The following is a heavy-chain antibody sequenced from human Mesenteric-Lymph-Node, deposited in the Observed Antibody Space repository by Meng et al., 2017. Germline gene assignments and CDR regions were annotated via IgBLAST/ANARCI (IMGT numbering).Heavy chain of an antibody. CDR2: IVVGSGNT. CDR3: AASFVDTSIFYYYGMDV. CDR1: GFTFTGSA. Sequence: SVQVSCKASGFTFTGSAVQWVRPARGQRLEWIGWIVVGSGNTNYAQKFQERVTITRNMSTSTAYMELGRLRSDDTAVYYCAASFVDTSIFYYYGMDVWGQGTTVTVSS. V-gene: IGHV1-58*01. D-gene: IGHD5-18*01. J-gene: IGHJ6*02.